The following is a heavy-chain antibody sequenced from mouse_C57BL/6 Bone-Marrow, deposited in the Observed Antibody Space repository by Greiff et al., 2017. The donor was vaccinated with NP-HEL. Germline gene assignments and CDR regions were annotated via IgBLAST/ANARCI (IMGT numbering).Heavy chain of an antibody. CDR3: ARNYDYDVEVYFDY. V-gene: IGHV14-3*01. CDR2: IDPANGNT. D-gene: IGHD2-4*01. CDR1: GFKIKNTY. J-gene: IGHJ2*01. Sequence: LKQSVAELVRPGASVKLSCTASGFKIKNTYMHWVKQRPEQGLEWIGRIDPANGNTKYAPKFQGKATITADTSSNTAYLQLSSLTSEDTAIYYCARNYDYDVEVYFDYWGQGTTLTVSS.